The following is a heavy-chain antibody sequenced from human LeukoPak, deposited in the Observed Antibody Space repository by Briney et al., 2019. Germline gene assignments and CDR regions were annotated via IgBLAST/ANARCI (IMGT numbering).Heavy chain of an antibody. D-gene: IGHD3-10*02. Sequence: GGSLRLSCAASGFTFSSYWMHWVRHAPGKGLEWVSYISSSGSTIYYADSVKGRFTISRDNAKNSLYLQMNSLRAEDTAVYYCAELGITMIGGAWGKGTTVTISS. J-gene: IGHJ6*04. CDR2: ISSSGSTI. V-gene: IGHV3-48*04. CDR1: GFTFSSYW. CDR3: AELGITMIGGA.